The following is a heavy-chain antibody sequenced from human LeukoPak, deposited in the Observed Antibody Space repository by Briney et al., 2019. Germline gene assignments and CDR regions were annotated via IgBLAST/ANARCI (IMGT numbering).Heavy chain of an antibody. V-gene: IGHV3-21*01. D-gene: IGHD1-7*01. Sequence: PGGSLRLSCAASGFTFSSYSMNWVRQAPGKGLEWVSCISSFYIYYADSVKGRFTISRDNAKNSLYLQMNSLRAEDTAVYYCARDGAGTTPLDYWGQGTLVTVSS. J-gene: IGHJ4*02. CDR3: ARDGAGTTPLDY. CDR1: GFTFSSYS. CDR2: ISSFYI.